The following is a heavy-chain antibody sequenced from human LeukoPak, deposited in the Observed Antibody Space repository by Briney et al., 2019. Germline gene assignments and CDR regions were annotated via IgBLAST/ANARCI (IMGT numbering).Heavy chain of an antibody. J-gene: IGHJ6*03. D-gene: IGHD5-18*01. CDR3: ARDRRYSYGYYYYYMDV. CDR2: ISAYNGNT. V-gene: IGHV1-18*01. CDR1: GGTFSSYA. Sequence: ASVEVSCKASGGTFSSYAISWVRQAPGQGLEWMGWISAYNGNTNYAQKLQGRVTMTTDTSTSTAYMELRSLRSDDTAVYYCARDRRYSYGYYYYYMDVWGKGTTVTVSS.